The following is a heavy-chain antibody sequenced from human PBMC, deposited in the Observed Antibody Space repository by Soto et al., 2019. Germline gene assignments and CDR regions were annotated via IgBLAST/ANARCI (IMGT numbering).Heavy chain of an antibody. V-gene: IGHV3-30*18. D-gene: IGHD1-7*01. J-gene: IGHJ4*02. CDR3: AKDRVGGTFYTPLGF. CDR2: ITYDGSNK. Sequence: SLRLSCQASGFNFDNYGMHWVRQAPGKWLEWVAVITYDGSNKYYADSVKGRFTISRDNSKNTLSLHLNTLKPEDTAVYHCAKDRVGGTFYTPLGFWGQGTLVTVSS. CDR1: GFNFDNYG.